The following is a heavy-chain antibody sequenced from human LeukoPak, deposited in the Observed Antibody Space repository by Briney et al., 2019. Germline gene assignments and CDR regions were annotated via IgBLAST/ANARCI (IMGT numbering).Heavy chain of an antibody. J-gene: IGHJ4*02. CDR2: MYFSGST. V-gene: IGHV4-59*02. CDR1: GGYVTTSY. CDR3: ARDSGPQFDD. Sequence: PSETLSLTCTVSGGYVTTSYCTWVRPPPGKGLEWIGNMYFSGSTNYNPSLKSPLTMSIDTSKNQFSLKLTSVTAADTAVYYCARDSGPQFDDWGQGILVTVS.